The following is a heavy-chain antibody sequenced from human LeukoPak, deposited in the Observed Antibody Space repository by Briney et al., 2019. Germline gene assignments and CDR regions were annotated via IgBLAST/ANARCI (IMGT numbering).Heavy chain of an antibody. CDR3: ARDHNYDFFFPPAYYMDV. J-gene: IGHJ6*03. CDR1: GFTFSSYW. CDR2: IKRDGSEK. D-gene: IGHD3-3*01. V-gene: IGHV3-7*01. Sequence: GGSLRLSCAASGFTFSSYWMSWVRQAPGKGLEWVANIKRDGSEKYYVDSVKGRFTISRDNAKNSLYLQMNSLRAEDTAVYYYARDHNYDFFFPPAYYMDVWGKGTTVTVSS.